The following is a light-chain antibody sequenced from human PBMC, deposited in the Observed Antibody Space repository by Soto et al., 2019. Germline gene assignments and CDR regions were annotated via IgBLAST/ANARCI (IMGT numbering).Light chain of an antibody. J-gene: IGKJ5*01. V-gene: IGKV3-20*01. CDR1: ENVNSNV. CDR3: QQYGSSPIT. CDR2: GAY. Sequence: EIVMTQSPATLSVSPGERATLSCRASENVNSNVVWWYQQKPGQTPRLLIFGAYTRASGIPGRFSGSGSGTEFTLTISRLEPEDFAVYYCQQYGSSPITFGQGTRLEIK.